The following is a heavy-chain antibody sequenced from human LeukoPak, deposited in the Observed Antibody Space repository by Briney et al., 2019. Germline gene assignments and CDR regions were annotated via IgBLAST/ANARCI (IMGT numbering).Heavy chain of an antibody. CDR3: ARDNSVGNIAWWFDP. D-gene: IGHD1-26*01. CDR2: INPNSGGT. Sequence: ASVKVSCKASGYTFTGYYMHWVRQAPGQGLEWMGWINPNSGGTNYAQKFQGRVTMTRDTSISTAYMELSRLRSEDTAVYYCARDNSVGNIAWWFDPWGQGTLVTVSS. CDR1: GYTFTGYY. J-gene: IGHJ5*02. V-gene: IGHV1-2*02.